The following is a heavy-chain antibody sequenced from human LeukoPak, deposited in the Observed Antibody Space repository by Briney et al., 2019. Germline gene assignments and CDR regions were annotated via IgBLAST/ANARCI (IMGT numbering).Heavy chain of an antibody. CDR1: GYIFTSYD. CDR3: MSTSNWGSVIFDY. J-gene: IGHJ4*02. Sequence: EASVKVSCKASGYIFTSYDIHWVRQVTGQGLEWMGWMDPNSDNTVYAEKFQGRITMTRNTSITTAYMELRSLRSEDTAVYYCMSTSNWGSVIFDYWGQGTLVTVSS. D-gene: IGHD7-27*01. V-gene: IGHV1-8*01. CDR2: MDPNSDNT.